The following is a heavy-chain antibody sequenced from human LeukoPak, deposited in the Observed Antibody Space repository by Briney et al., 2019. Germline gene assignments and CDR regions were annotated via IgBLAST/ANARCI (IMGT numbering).Heavy chain of an antibody. J-gene: IGHJ3*02. CDR3: AKSLRAAAGTGAFDI. CDR2: FRASDDTT. CDR1: GFTFSNYD. D-gene: IGHD6-13*01. Sequence: PGGSLRLSCAASGFTFSNYDMSWVRQAPGKGLEWVSSFRASDDTTYYADPVKGRFTISRDNSKNTLYLQMNSLRVEDTAVYYCAKSLRAAAGTGAFDIWGQGTMVTVSS. V-gene: IGHV3-23*01.